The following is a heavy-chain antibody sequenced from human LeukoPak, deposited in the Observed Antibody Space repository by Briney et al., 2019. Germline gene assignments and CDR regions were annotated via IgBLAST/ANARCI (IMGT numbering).Heavy chain of an antibody. CDR2: IKQDGSEK. D-gene: IGHD1-26*01. CDR3: ARAGGTYYGIAFDI. J-gene: IGHJ3*02. Sequence: GGSLRLSCAASGFNVSNNYMSWVRQAPGEGLEWVANIKQDGSEKYYVDSVKGRFTISRDNVKNSLYLQMNSLRAEDTAVYYCARAGGTYYGIAFDIWGQGTMVTVSS. CDR1: GFNVSNNY. V-gene: IGHV3-7*01.